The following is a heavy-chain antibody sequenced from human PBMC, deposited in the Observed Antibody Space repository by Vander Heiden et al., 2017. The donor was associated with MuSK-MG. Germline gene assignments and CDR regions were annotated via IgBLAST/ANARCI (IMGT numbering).Heavy chain of an antibody. D-gene: IGHD3-10*01. Sequence: EVKLVESGGGLVKPGGSLRLLCPASGLTFNRHGMHWVRQAPGKGLGRVSAISSSNTNIYYADSVKGRFTISRENAKNSMYLQVNSLRAEDTAIYYWARPRGGGSADFDYWGQGTLVTVSS. J-gene: IGHJ4*02. CDR2: ISSSNTNI. V-gene: IGHV3-21*01. CDR3: ARPRGGGSADFDY. CDR1: GLTFNRHG.